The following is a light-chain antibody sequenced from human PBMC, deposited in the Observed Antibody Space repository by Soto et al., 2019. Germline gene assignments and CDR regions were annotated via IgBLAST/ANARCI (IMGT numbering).Light chain of an antibody. J-gene: IGKJ4*01. V-gene: IGKV3-20*01. CDR1: QSVGSSY. CDR3: QQFGSSPLT. Sequence: EIVLTQSPGTLSLSPGDRATLSCRASQSVGSSYLAWYQQSPGQAPRLLIYDASSRATGIPDRFSGSGSGTDFTLTISRLEPEDFALYYCQQFGSSPLTFGGGTKVEIK. CDR2: DAS.